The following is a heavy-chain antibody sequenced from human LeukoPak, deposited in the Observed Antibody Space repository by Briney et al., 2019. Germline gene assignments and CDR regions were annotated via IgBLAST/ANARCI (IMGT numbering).Heavy chain of an antibody. V-gene: IGHV1-18*01. CDR1: GYTFTSYG. CDR3: ARALYCSSTSCVRDWFDP. J-gene: IGHJ5*02. CDR2: ISAYNGNT. Sequence: ASVKVSCKASGYTFTSYGISWVRQAPGQGLEWMGWISAYNGNTNYAQKLQGRVTMTTDTSTSTAYMELRSLRSDDTAVYHCARALYCSSTSCVRDWFDPWGQGTLVTVSS. D-gene: IGHD2-2*01.